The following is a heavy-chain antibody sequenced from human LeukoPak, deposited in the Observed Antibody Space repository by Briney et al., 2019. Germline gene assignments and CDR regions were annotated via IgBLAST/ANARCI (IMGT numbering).Heavy chain of an antibody. V-gene: IGHV3-53*01. J-gene: IGHJ4*02. D-gene: IGHD3-10*01. CDR3: ARVRYYYGSGSYSFDY. CDR1: GFTVSSNY. Sequence: GGSLRLSCAASGFTVSSNYMSWVRQAPGKGLEWVSVIYSGGSTYYADSVKGRFTISRDNSKNTLYLQMNSLRAEDTAVYYCARVRYYYGSGSYSFDYWGQGTLVTVSS. CDR2: IYSGGST.